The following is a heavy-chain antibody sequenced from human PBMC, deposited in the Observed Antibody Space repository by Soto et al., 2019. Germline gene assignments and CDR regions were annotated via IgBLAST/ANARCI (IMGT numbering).Heavy chain of an antibody. CDR2: IYYSGST. J-gene: IGHJ3*02. CDR3: ARQGRLTLYCGGDCHDAFAI. CDR1: GGSISSYY. Sequence: PSETLSLTCTVSGGSISSYYWSWIRQPPGKGLEWIGYIYYSGSTNYNPSLKSRVTISVDTSKNQFSLKLSSVTAADTAVYYCARQGRLTLYCGGDCHDAFAIWGQGTMVTVSS. V-gene: IGHV4-59*08. D-gene: IGHD2-21*02.